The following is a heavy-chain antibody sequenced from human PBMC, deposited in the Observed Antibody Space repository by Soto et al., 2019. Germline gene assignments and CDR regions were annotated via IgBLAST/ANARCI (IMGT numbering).Heavy chain of an antibody. V-gene: IGHV3-30*18. D-gene: IGHD3-3*02. J-gene: IGHJ6*02. CDR2: ISYDGSNK. CDR3: AKDLAGGMGMDV. CDR1: GFTFSSYG. Sequence: QVQLVESGGGVVQPGRSLRLSCAASGFTFSSYGMHWVRQAPDKGLEWVAVISYDGSNKYYADSVKGRFTISRDNSKNTLYLQMNSLRAEDTAVYYCAKDLAGGMGMDVWGQGTTVTVSS.